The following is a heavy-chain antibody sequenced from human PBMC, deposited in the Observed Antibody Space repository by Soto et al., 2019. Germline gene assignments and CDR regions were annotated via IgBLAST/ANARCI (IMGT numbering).Heavy chain of an antibody. V-gene: IGHV6-1*01. J-gene: IGHJ4*02. D-gene: IGHD6-19*01. Sequence: SQTLSLTCAISGDSVSGNSAAWNWIRQSPSRGLEWLGRTYYRSKWYNDYAVSVKSRITINPDTSKNQFSLQLNSVTPEDTAVYYCARDGYSSGWPRPKPFDYSGQGPLVTVSS. CDR3: ARDGYSSGWPRPKPFDY. CDR2: TYYRSKWYN. CDR1: GDSVSGNSAA.